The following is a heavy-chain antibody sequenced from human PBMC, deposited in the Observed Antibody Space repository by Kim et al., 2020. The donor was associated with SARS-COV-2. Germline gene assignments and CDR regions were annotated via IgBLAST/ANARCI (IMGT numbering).Heavy chain of an antibody. CDR2: ISPPGDT. Sequence: GGSPRLSCDVSAFTYTTDALSWVRQAPGKGLEWISYISPPGDTYHAASVMGRFSISIDTVKKSLYLQMSSLRAEDTALYYCVGGHMGVWGRGTTVIVSS. V-gene: IGHV3-48*03. J-gene: IGHJ6*02. CDR1: AFTYTTDA. CDR3: VGGHMGV. D-gene: IGHD3-16*01.